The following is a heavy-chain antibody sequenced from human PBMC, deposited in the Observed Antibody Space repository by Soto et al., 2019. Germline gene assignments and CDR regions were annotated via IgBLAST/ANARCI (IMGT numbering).Heavy chain of an antibody. J-gene: IGHJ4*02. CDR3: ARRLSSDYFDY. CDR2: IYWDDDK. V-gene: IGHV2-5*02. CDR1: GFSLTTTGVG. Sequence: QITLKESGPTLVKPQQTLTLTCTVSGFSLTTTGVGVGWIRQPPGKALEWLVLIYWDDDKLYSPSLESRLITSNKPSKNHVVLTMTDIDPLDTATYYCARRLSSDYFDYWGQGTQVTVCS.